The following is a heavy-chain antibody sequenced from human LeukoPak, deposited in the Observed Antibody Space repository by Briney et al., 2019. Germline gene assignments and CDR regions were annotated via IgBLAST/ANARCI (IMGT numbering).Heavy chain of an antibody. J-gene: IGHJ3*02. CDR1: GFTFSNYA. V-gene: IGHV3-23*01. CDR3: AKDDEPIMIVVVYDAFDI. Sequence: GGSLRLSCAVSGFTFSNYAMNWVRQAPGKGLEWVSAISGSGGGTFYADSVKGRFTISRDNSKNTLYLQMNSLRAEDTAVYYCAKDDEPIMIVVVYDAFDIWGQGTMVTVSS. CDR2: ISGSGGGT. D-gene: IGHD3-22*01.